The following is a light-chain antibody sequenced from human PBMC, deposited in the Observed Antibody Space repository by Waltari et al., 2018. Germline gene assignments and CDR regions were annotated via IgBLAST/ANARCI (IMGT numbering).Light chain of an antibody. V-gene: IGKV3-20*01. J-gene: IGKJ1*01. Sequence: IVLTPSPGTLSLSPGETATLSCRPSQTVSSNFLAWYQQQRGQAPRLLIYGASNRATGIPDRFSGSGSGTHFTLTISRLEPEDFAVYYCQQYGQTFGQGTKVEIK. CDR2: GAS. CDR1: QTVSSNF. CDR3: QQYGQT.